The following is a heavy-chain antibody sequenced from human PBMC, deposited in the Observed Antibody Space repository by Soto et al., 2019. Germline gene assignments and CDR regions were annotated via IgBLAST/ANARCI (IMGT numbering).Heavy chain of an antibody. CDR3: ARQIYDSDTGPNFQYYFDS. D-gene: IGHD3-22*01. J-gene: IGHJ4*02. CDR1: GYSFTSYW. V-gene: IGHV5-51*01. Sequence: PGESLKISCKGSGYSFTSYWIGWVRQMPGKGLEWKGIIYPGDSDTRYSPSFRGHVTISATKSITTVFLQWSSLRASDTAMYYCARQIYDSDTGPNFQYYFDSWGQGTPVTVSS. CDR2: IYPGDSDT.